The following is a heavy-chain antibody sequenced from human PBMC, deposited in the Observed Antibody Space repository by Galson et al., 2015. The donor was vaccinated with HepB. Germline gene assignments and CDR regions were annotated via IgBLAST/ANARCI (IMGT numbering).Heavy chain of an antibody. CDR2: ISNGAGST. Sequence: SLRLSCAASGFTFSSYAMTWVRQAPGKGLEWVSVISNGAGSTYYADSVKGRFTISRDNSKNTLYLQMNSLRAEDTAVYYCAKIWDDYGLPFDYWGQGTLVTVSS. V-gene: IGHV3-23*01. J-gene: IGHJ4*02. D-gene: IGHD4-17*01. CDR3: AKIWDDYGLPFDY. CDR1: GFTFSSYA.